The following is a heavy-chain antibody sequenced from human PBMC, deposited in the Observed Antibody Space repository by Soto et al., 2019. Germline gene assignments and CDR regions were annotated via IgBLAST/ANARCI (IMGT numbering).Heavy chain of an antibody. Sequence: ASVKVSCKASGYTFTSYAMHWVRQAPGQRLEWMGWINAGNGNTKYSQKFQGRVTITRDTSASTAYMELSSLRSEDTAVYYCARDSLDIVATIRWFDPWGQGTLVTVSS. CDR2: INAGNGNT. V-gene: IGHV1-3*01. CDR3: ARDSLDIVATIRWFDP. D-gene: IGHD5-12*01. J-gene: IGHJ5*02. CDR1: GYTFTSYA.